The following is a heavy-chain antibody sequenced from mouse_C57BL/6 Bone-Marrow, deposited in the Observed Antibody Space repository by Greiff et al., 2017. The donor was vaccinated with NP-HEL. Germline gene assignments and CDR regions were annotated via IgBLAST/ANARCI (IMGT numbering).Heavy chain of an antibody. J-gene: IGHJ4*01. CDR3: ARGGLGYAMDY. V-gene: IGHV1-7*01. Sequence: QVQLQQSGAELAKPGASVKLSCKASGYTFTSYWMHWVKQRPGQGLEWIGYINPSSGYTKYNQKFKGKATLTADKSSSTAYMQLSSLTYEDSAVYYCARGGLGYAMDYWGQGTSVTVSS. CDR1: GYTFTSYW. D-gene: IGHD2-2*01. CDR2: INPSSGYT.